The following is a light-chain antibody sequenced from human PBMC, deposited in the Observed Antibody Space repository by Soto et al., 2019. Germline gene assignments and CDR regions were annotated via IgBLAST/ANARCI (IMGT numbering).Light chain of an antibody. CDR3: QQYGSSPLT. V-gene: IGKV3-20*01. CDR2: GAS. Sequence: ELVLMQSPGTLSLSPGERATLSCRASQSVSSAYLAWYQQKPGQAPRLLILGASTRATGIPDRFSGSGSGTDFTLTISRLEPADFAVYYCQQYGSSPLTFGGGTKVDIK. J-gene: IGKJ4*01. CDR1: QSVSSAY.